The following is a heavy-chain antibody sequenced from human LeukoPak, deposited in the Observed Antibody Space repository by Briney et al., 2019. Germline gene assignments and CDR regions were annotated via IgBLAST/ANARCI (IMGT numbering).Heavy chain of an antibody. CDR1: GFTFSSYS. D-gene: IGHD3-10*01. J-gene: IGHJ4*02. CDR2: ISSSSSYI. Sequence: GGSLRLSCAASGFTFSSYSMNWVRQAPGKGLEWVSSISSSSSYIYYADSVKGRFTISRDNAKNSLYLQMNSLRAEDTAVYYCVAYYGSGSYFGYWGQGTLVTVSS. V-gene: IGHV3-21*01. CDR3: VAYYGSGSYFGY.